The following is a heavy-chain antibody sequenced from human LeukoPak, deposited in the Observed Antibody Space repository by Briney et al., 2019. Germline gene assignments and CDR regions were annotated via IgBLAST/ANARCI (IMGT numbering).Heavy chain of an antibody. J-gene: IGHJ5*02. D-gene: IGHD2-2*01. CDR3: AKVRSGYCSSTSCQSTLDP. V-gene: IGHV3-30*02. CDR2: VRYGGNIK. CDR1: EFTFSAYA. Sequence: PGGSLRLSCAASEFTFSAYAMHWIRQAPGRGLEWVAFVRYGGNIKYYADSVKGRFTISRDNSKNTLYLEMNSLRPEDTAVYYCAKVRSGYCSSTSCQSTLDPWSQGTLVTVSS.